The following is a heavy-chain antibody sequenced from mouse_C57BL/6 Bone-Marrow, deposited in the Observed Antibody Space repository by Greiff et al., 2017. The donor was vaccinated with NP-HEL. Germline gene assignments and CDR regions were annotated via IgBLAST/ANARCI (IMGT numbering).Heavy chain of an antibody. Sequence: EVQLQQSGPELVKPGASVKMSCKASGYTFTDYNMHWVKQSHGKSLEWIGYINPNNGGTSYNQKVKGKATLTVNKSSSTAYMELRSLTSDDSAVYYCARKLPHYYAMDYWGQGTSVTVSS. J-gene: IGHJ4*01. D-gene: IGHD2-1*01. CDR2: INPNNGGT. CDR3: ARKLPHYYAMDY. CDR1: GYTFTDYN. V-gene: IGHV1-22*01.